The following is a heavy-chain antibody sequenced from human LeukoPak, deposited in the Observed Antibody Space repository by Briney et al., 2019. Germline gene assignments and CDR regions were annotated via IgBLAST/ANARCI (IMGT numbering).Heavy chain of an antibody. V-gene: IGHV3-48*04. Sequence: GGSLRLSCAASGFTFSGHNMNWVRQAPEKGLEWISFVSISSGTIYYADSVNGRFRISRDNAKSSLDLEMNSLRAEDTAVYYCARAMSTFGGVRNYFDSWGQGTLVTVSS. CDR3: ARAMSTFGGVRNYFDS. D-gene: IGHD3-16*01. J-gene: IGHJ4*02. CDR2: VSISSGTI. CDR1: GFTFSGHN.